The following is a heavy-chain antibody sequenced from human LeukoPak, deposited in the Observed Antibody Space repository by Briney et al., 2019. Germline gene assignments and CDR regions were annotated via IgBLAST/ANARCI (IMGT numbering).Heavy chain of an antibody. D-gene: IGHD1-1*01. J-gene: IGHJ4*02. CDR2: IDPSDSYT. CDR1: GYSFTSYW. Sequence: GEALKISCKGSGYSFTSYWISWVRQMPGKGLEWMGRIDPSDSYTNYSPSFQGHVTISADKSISTAYLQWSSLKASDTAMYYCARYTTGDFDYWGQGTLVTVSS. CDR3: ARYTTGDFDY. V-gene: IGHV5-10-1*01.